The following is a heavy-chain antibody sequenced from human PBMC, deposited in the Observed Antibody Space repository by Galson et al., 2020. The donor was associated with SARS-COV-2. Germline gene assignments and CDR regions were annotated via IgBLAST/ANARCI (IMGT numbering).Heavy chain of an antibody. CDR1: GYTFTSYG. D-gene: IGHD1-26*01. J-gene: IGHJ6*02. CDR3: ARDRLIVGATVYYYGMDG. V-gene: IGHV1-18*01. CDR2: ISAYNGNT. Sequence: ASVKVSCKASGYTFTSYGISWVRQAPGQGLEWMGWISAYNGNTNYAQKLQGRVTMTTDTSTSTAYMELRSLRSDDTAVYYCARDRLIVGATVYYYGMDGWGQGTTVTVSS.